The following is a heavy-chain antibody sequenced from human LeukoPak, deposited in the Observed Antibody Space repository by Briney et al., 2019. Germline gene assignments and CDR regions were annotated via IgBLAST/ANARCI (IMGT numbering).Heavy chain of an antibody. J-gene: IGHJ4*02. D-gene: IGHD4-17*01. CDR3: ARREPTVTTPYQDYFDY. V-gene: IGHV3-23*01. CDR2: ITNSGSST. CDR1: GFTFTNYA. Sequence: GGSLRLSCAASGFTFTNYAMCWVRQAPGKGLEWVSAITNSGSSTYYADSVRGRFTISRDNSKNTLYLQINSLRAEDTAVYDCARREPTVTTPYQDYFDYWGQGTLVTVSS.